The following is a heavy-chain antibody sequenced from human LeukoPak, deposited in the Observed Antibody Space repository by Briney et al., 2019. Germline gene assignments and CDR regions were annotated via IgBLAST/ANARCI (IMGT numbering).Heavy chain of an antibody. V-gene: IGHV1-69*05. CDR2: IIPIFGTA. CDR1: RGTFSSYA. Sequence: ASVKVFCKASRGTFSSYAISWVRQAPGQGLEWMGRIIPIFGTANYAQKFQRRVTLTTDESTSTAYMGLSSLRPEDTAVYYCARDLDYYFYMDVWGKGTTVTVFS. J-gene: IGHJ6*03. CDR3: ARDLDYYFYMDV.